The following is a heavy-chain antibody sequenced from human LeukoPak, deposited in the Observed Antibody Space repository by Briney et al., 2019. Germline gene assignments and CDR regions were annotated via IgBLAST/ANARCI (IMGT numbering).Heavy chain of an antibody. CDR3: ATYRLGTTDAFDI. J-gene: IGHJ3*02. V-gene: IGHV4-59*08. Sequence: SETLSLTCTVSGGSISSYYWSWIRQPPGKGLEWIGYIYYGGSTNYNPSLKSRVTISVDTSKNQFSLKLSSVTAADTAVYYCATYRLGTTDAFDIWGQGTMVTVSS. CDR1: GGSISSYY. CDR2: IYYGGST. D-gene: IGHD4-11*01.